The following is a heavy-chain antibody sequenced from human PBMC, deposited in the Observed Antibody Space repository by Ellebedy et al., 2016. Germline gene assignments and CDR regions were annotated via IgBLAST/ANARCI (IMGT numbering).Heavy chain of an antibody. CDR2: IPNSGHT. Sequence: SETLSLTCTVSGASISTYWWNWIRQPPGKGLEWIGYIPNSGHTKYNPSLQSRVTISADTSKNQFSLKLTSVTAADTAVYYCARNNYTSGTWGQGTLVTVSS. CDR3: ARNNYTSGT. CDR1: GASISTYW. D-gene: IGHD3-10*01. V-gene: IGHV4-59*08. J-gene: IGHJ5*01.